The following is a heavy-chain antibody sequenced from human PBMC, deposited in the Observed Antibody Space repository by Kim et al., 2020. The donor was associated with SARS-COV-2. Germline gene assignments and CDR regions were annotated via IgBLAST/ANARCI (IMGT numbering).Heavy chain of an antibody. CDR1: GGSISGYY. V-gene: IGHV4-59*08. J-gene: IGHJ4*02. Sequence: SETLSLTCTVSGGSISGYYWSWIRQPPGKALEWMGYGYDSGKTDYIPSLRSRLTISKDTSNKQFSLKLNSVTAADTAIYYCAGSRAYITAPVYWGQGTLVTVSS. CDR2: GYDSGKT. CDR3: AGSRAYITAPVY. D-gene: IGHD3-16*01.